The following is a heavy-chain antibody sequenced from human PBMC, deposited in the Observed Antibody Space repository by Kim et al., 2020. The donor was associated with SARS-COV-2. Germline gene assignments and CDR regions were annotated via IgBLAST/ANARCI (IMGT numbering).Heavy chain of an antibody. CDR3: ATHPYDILTGYISPFDR. CDR1: GASINSRSHY. D-gene: IGHD3-9*01. V-gene: IGHV4-39*01. Sequence: SETLSLTCTVSGASINSRSHYWGWFRQPPGKGLEWIGSIYHTGSTYYTPSLKSRVTISVDPSKNQFSLKLSSVTAADTAVYYCATHPYDILTGYISPFDRWGQGTLVAVSS. CDR2: IYHTGST. J-gene: IGHJ5*02.